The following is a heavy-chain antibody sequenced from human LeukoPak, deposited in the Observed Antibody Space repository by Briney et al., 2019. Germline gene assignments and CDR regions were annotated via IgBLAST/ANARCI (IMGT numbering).Heavy chain of an antibody. V-gene: IGHV5-51*01. D-gene: IGHD6-19*01. J-gene: IGHJ4*02. CDR3: ARPIAVTGSYYFDY. Sequence: GESLKISCKSSGYSFTNYWIGWVRQMPGKGLEWMGIIYPDDSDTRYSPSFQGQVTISADKSISTAYLQWSSLRVSDSAMYYCARPIAVTGSYYFDYWGQGTLVTVSS. CDR2: IYPDDSDT. CDR1: GYSFTNYW.